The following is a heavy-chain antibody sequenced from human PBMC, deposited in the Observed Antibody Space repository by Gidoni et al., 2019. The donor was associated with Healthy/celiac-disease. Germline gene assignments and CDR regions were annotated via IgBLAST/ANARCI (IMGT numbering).Heavy chain of an antibody. V-gene: IGHV3-21*01. D-gene: IGHD3-10*01. J-gene: IGHJ5*02. CDR1: GFTFSSYS. CDR3: ARDHSGGYSLFDP. CDR2: ISSSSSYI. Sequence: EVQLVESGGGLVKPGGSLRLSCADSGFTFSSYSMNWVRKAPWKGLEWGSSISSSSSYIYYADSVKGRFTIARDNAKNSLYLQMNSLRAEDTAVYYCARDHSGGYSLFDPWGQGTLVTVSS.